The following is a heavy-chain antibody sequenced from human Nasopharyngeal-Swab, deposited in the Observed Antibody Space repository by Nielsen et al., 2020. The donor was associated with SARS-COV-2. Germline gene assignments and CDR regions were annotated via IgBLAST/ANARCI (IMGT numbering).Heavy chain of an antibody. CDR1: GGSISSYY. CDR3: ASLLRSYCSGGSCYPNGMDV. J-gene: IGHJ6*02. CDR2: IYYSGST. V-gene: IGHV4-59*01. Sequence: SETLSLTCTVSGGSISSYYWSWIRQPPGKGLEWIGYIYYSGSTNYNPSLKSRVTMSVDTSKNQFSLKLSSVTAADTAVYYCASLLRSYCSGGSCYPNGMDVWGQGTTVTVSS. D-gene: IGHD2-15*01.